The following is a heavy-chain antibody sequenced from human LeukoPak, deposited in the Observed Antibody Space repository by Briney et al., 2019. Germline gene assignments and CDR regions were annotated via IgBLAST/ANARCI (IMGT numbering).Heavy chain of an antibody. Sequence: ASVKVSCKASGYTFTGYYMHWVRQAPGQGLEWMGWINPNSGGTNYAQKFQGRVTMTRDTSIGTAYMELSRLRSDDTAVYYCARDVTMVRGVIDPDYWGQGTLVTVSS. V-gene: IGHV1-2*02. J-gene: IGHJ4*02. CDR1: GYTFTGYY. CDR3: ARDVTMVRGVIDPDY. CDR2: INPNSGGT. D-gene: IGHD3-10*01.